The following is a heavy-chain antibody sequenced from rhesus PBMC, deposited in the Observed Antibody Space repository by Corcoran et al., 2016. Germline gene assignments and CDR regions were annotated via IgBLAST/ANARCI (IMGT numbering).Heavy chain of an antibody. CDR3: ARDTGIAAAGPGDY. J-gene: IGHJ4*01. CDR1: GGSISSGYG. D-gene: IGHD6S26*01. CDR2: IYGSSGNT. Sequence: QVQLQESGPGLVKPSETLSLTCAVSGGSISSGYGWSWIRQPPGKGLEWIGYIYGSSGNTYYNPSRKSRVTISKDTSKSQFSVKLSSVTAADTAVYYCARDTGIAAAGPGDYWGQGVLVTVSS. V-gene: IGHV4S7*01.